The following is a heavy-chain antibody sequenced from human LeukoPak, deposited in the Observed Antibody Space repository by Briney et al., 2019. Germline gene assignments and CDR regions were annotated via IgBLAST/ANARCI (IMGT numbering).Heavy chain of an antibody. Sequence: SETLSLTCTVSGDSISSNNYYWGWIRQPPGKGLEWIGSIYYSGRTYYNPSLKSRVTISVDTSKNQFSLKLSSVTAADTAVYYCARGLLLTYYFDYWGQGTLVTVSS. J-gene: IGHJ4*02. CDR2: IYYSGRT. D-gene: IGHD2-15*01. V-gene: IGHV4-39*07. CDR1: GDSISSNNYY. CDR3: ARGLLLTYYFDY.